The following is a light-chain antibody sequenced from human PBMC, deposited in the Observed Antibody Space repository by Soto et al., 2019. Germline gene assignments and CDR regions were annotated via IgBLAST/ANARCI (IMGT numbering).Light chain of an antibody. J-gene: IGKJ1*01. Sequence: IHMTQSPSALSASVVEKIIITCRASRDVGSDVSWYQQKPGQAPKLLIYAASNLYTGVPSRFSGSRSGTEFTLTISSLQPEDFASYYCLQDYGDSWTFGQGTKVDIK. CDR2: AAS. CDR3: LQDYGDSWT. CDR1: RDVGSD. V-gene: IGKV1-6*02.